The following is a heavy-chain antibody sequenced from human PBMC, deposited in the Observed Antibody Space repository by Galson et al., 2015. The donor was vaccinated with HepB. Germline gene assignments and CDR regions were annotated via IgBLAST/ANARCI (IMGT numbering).Heavy chain of an antibody. Sequence: SVKVSCKASGYTFISYAMHWVRQAPGQRLEWMGWINAGNGNTKYSQKFRGRVTITRDTSASAAYMELSSLRSEDTAVYYCARTGYYYYGMDVWGQGTTVTVSS. CDR3: ARTGYYYYGMDV. D-gene: IGHD1-14*01. CDR2: INAGNGNT. V-gene: IGHV1-3*01. J-gene: IGHJ6*02. CDR1: GYTFISYA.